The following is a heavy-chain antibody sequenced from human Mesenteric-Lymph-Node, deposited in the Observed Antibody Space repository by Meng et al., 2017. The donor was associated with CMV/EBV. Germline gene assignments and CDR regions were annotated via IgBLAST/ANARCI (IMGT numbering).Heavy chain of an antibody. CDR2: ISATSSFI. CDR1: GFDFSGYT. J-gene: IGHJ4*02. V-gene: IGHV3-21*01. Sequence: ESLKISCGASGFDFSGYTMTWVRQAPGKGLEWVSAISATSSFISYAESVKGRFTISRDSAKNSLYLQMNSLRAEDTAVYYCARDYSSSWYKGRGYFDYWGQGTLVTVSS. CDR3: ARDYSSSWYKGRGYFDY. D-gene: IGHD6-13*01.